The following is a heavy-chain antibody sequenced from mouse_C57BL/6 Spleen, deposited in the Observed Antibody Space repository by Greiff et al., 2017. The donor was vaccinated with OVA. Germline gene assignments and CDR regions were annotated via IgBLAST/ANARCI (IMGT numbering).Heavy chain of an antibody. V-gene: IGHV1-82*01. CDR2: IYPGDGDT. CDR3: AKGGSSYVEAMDY. D-gene: IGHD1-1*01. Sequence: VMLVESGPELVKPGASVKISCKASGYAFSSSWMNWVKQRPGKGLEWIGRIYPGDGDTNYNGKFKGKATLTADKSSSTAYMQLSSLTSEDSAVYVCAKGGSSYVEAMDYWGQGTSVTVSS. J-gene: IGHJ4*01. CDR1: GYAFSSSW.